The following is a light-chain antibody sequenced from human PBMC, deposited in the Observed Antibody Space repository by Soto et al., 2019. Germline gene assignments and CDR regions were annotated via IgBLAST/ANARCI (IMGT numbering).Light chain of an antibody. V-gene: IGLV2-14*01. CDR2: DVS. Sequence: QSALTQPASVSGSPGQSITISCTGTSSDIGGYNLVSWFQQHPGKAPKLMIYDVSNRPSGVSNRFSGSKSGNTASLTISGLQAEDEADYYCTSYTRITPLEVFGGGTKVTVL. J-gene: IGLJ2*01. CDR1: SSDIGGYNL. CDR3: TSYTRITPLEV.